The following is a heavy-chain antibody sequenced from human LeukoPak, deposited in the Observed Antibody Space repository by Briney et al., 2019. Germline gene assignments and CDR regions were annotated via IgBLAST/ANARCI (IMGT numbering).Heavy chain of an antibody. Sequence: GGSLRLSCAASGFTVSSNYMSWVRQAPGKGLEWVSVIYSGGSTYYADSVKGRSTISRDNSKNTVYLQMNSLRAEDTGVYYCARDPDIALGDDYGDYGAFDFWGQGTLVTVSS. CDR3: ARDPDIALGDDYGDYGAFDF. D-gene: IGHD4-17*01. CDR1: GFTVSSNY. J-gene: IGHJ4*02. V-gene: IGHV3-66*01. CDR2: IYSGGST.